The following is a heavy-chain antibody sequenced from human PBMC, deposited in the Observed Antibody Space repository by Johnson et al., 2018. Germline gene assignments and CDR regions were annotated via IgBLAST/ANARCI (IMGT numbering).Heavy chain of an antibody. CDR1: GYTFTSYY. CDR3: ASFRTPDRAFDI. CDR2: INPSGGST. V-gene: IGHV1-46*01. Sequence: QVQLVQSGAEVKKPGASVKVSCKASGYTFTSYYMHWVRQAPGQGLEWMGIINPSGGSTSYAQKFQGRVTMTRDTSTSTVYMERSSLGSEDTAVYYCASFRTPDRAFDIWGQGTMVTVSS. J-gene: IGHJ3*02. D-gene: IGHD2-2*01.